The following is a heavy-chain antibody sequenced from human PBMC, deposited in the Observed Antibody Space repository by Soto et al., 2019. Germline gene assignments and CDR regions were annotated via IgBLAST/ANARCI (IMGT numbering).Heavy chain of an antibody. D-gene: IGHD5-12*01. J-gene: IGHJ3*02. CDR3: ASTNIVATHDAFDI. Sequence: AXVKVSCKASGYTFTSYGISWVRQAPGQGLEWMGWISAYNGNTNYAQKLQGRVTMTTDTSTSTAYMELRSLRSDDTAVYYCASTNIVATHDAFDIWGQGTMVTVSS. CDR2: ISAYNGNT. V-gene: IGHV1-18*01. CDR1: GYTFTSYG.